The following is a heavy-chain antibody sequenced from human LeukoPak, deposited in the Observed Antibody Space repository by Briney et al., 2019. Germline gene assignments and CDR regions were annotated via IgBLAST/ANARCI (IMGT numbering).Heavy chain of an antibody. D-gene: IGHD3-10*01. CDR3: AKDSYVSGRPLHTFDV. CDR2: ISGDGAST. V-gene: IGHV3-23*01. J-gene: IGHJ3*01. CDR1: GFTFAIHA. Sequence: GGSLRLSCATSGFTFAIHAMTWVRQAPGKGLEWVSGISGDGASTHYAESVKGQFTISRDNSQNTLFLQMNSLRVEDTAIYYCAKDSYVSGRPLHTFDVWGQGTMVTVSS.